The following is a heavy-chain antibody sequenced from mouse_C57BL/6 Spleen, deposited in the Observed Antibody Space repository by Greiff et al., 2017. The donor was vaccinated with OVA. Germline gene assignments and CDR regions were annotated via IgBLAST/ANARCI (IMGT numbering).Heavy chain of an antibody. V-gene: IGHV1-81*01. J-gene: IGHJ4*01. CDR1: GYTFTSYG. Sequence: QVQLKESGAELARPGASVKLSCKASGYTFTSYGISWVKQRTGQGLEWIGEIYPRSGNTYYNEKFKGKATLTADKSSSTAYMELRSLTSEDSAVYFCARGGLLDRYAMDYWGQGTSVTVSS. CDR2: IYPRSGNT. CDR3: ARGGLLDRYAMDY. D-gene: IGHD2-3*01.